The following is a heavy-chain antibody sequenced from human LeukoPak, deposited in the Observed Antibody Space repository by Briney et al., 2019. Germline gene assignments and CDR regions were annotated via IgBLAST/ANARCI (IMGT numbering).Heavy chain of an antibody. CDR1: GGSFSGYY. D-gene: IGHD3-10*01. V-gene: IGHV4-34*01. CDR3: ARGRGWFGELSRSPFDY. J-gene: IGHJ4*02. CDR2: INHSGST. Sequence: TSETLSLTCAVYGGSFSGYYWSWIRQPPGKGLEGIGEINHSGSTNYNPSLKSRVTISVDTSKNQFSLKLSSVTAADTAVYYCARGRGWFGELSRSPFDYWGQGTLVTVSS.